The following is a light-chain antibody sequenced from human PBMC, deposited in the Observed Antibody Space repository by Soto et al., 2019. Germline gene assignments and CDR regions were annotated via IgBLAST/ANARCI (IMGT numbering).Light chain of an antibody. CDR2: EVS. Sequence: QSALTQPASVSGSPGQSITISCTGTSSDVGDYKYVSWYQRHPGKAPKALIYEVSNRPSGVLNRFSGSKSGNTASLSISGLQAEDEADYYCSTYTTGRTLVFGPGTKLTVL. CDR1: SSDVGDYKY. J-gene: IGLJ1*01. CDR3: STYTTGRTLV. V-gene: IGLV2-14*01.